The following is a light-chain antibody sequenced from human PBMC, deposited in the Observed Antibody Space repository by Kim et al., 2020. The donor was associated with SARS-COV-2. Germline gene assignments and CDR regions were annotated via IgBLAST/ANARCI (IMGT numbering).Light chain of an antibody. CDR2: EDN. CDR1: RGSIASDY. J-gene: IGLJ3*02. CDR3: QSYDSGNLWV. Sequence: KTLTTSCTRSRGSIASDYVHGYQQRPGSAPTTVIYEDNQRPSGVPDRFSGSIDSSSNSASLTISGLKTEDEGDYYCQSYDSGNLWVFGGGTQLTVL. V-gene: IGLV6-57*03.